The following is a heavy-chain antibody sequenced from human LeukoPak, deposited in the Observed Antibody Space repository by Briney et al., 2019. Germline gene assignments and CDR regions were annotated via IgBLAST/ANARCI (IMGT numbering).Heavy chain of an antibody. V-gene: IGHV3-11*03. CDR3: ASHLPTDSGWYGGEFDY. CDR1: GFXSCDYY. D-gene: IGHD6-19*01. Sequence: GSLRLSSAPSGFXSCDYYISTVCHTPGRGLESGSYICSSSGYTNYADSVKGRFTISRDNAKKSLYLQMLSLRAEDTAVYYCASHLPTDSGWYGGEFDYWGQGTLVTVSS. J-gene: IGHJ4*02. CDR2: ICSSSGYT.